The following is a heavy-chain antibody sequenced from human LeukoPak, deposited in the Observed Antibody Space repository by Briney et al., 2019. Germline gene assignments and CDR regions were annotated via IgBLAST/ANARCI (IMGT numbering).Heavy chain of an antibody. CDR3: ARHTFLGPRVFDC. CDR1: GGSISSSSYY. D-gene: IGHD7-27*01. J-gene: IGHJ4*02. Sequence: SETLSLTCTVSGGSISSSSYYWGWIRQPPGKGLEWIGSIYYSGSTYYNPSLKSRVTISVDTSKNQFSLKLSSVTAADTAVYYCARHTFLGPRVFDCWGQGTLVTVSS. V-gene: IGHV4-39*01. CDR2: IYYSGST.